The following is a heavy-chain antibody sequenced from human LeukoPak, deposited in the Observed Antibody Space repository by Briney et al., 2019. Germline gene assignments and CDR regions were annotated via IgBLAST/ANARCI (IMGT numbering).Heavy chain of an antibody. CDR3: AKDLADCSSTSCYNALFDY. D-gene: IGHD2-2*01. CDR1: GFTFSDYY. J-gene: IGHJ4*02. V-gene: IGHV3-23*01. CDR2: ISGSGGST. Sequence: GGSLRLSCAASGFTFSDYYMSWVRQAPGKGLEWVSAISGSGGSTYYADSVKGRFTISRDNSKNTLYLQMNSLRAEDTAVYYCAKDLADCSSTSCYNALFDYWGQGTLVTVSS.